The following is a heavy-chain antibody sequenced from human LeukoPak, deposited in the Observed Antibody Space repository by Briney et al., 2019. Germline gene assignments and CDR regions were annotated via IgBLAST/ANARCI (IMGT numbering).Heavy chain of an antibody. CDR1: GFTFSSYV. CDR3: AKDEYALIAAAGTRENWFDP. Sequence: GGSLRLSCAASGFTFSSYVMHWVRQAPGKGLEWVAFIRYDGSNKYYADSVKGRFTISRDNSKNTLYLQMNSLRAEDTAVYYCAKDEYALIAAAGTRENWFDPWGQGTLVTVSS. D-gene: IGHD6-13*01. J-gene: IGHJ5*02. CDR2: IRYDGSNK. V-gene: IGHV3-30*02.